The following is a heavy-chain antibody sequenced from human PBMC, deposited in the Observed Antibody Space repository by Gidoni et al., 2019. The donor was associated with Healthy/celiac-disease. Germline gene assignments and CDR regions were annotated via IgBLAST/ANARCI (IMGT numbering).Heavy chain of an antibody. D-gene: IGHD1-20*01. CDR3: ATPLYNWMGPYFDY. V-gene: IGHV4-39*01. CDR2: IYYSWST. CDR1: GGSISSSSYY. J-gene: IGHJ4*02. Sequence: QLQLQESGPGLVKPSETLSLTCTVSGGSISSSSYYWGWIRQPPGKGLEWIGSIYYSWSTYYNPSLKSRVTISVDTSKNQFSLKLSSVTAADTAVYYCATPLYNWMGPYFDYWGQGTLVTVSS.